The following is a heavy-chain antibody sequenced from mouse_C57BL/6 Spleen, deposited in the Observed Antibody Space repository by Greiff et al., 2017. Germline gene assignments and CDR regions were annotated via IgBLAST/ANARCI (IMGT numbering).Heavy chain of an antibody. D-gene: IGHD4-1*01. J-gene: IGHJ2*01. Sequence: EVKLVESGGGLVKPGGSLKLSCAASGFTFSSYAMSWVRQTPEKRLEWVATISDGGSYTYYPDNVKGRFTISRDNAKNNLYLQMSHLKSEDTAMYYCAREELGVDYWGQGTTLTGSA. CDR2: ISDGGSYT. CDR3: AREELGVDY. V-gene: IGHV5-4*01. CDR1: GFTFSSYA.